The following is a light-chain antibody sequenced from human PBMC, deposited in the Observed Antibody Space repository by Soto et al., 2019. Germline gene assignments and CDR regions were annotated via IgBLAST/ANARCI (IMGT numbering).Light chain of an antibody. J-gene: IGKJ1*01. CDR1: QSVSRTY. V-gene: IGKV3-20*01. CDR3: QEYGNSRT. CDR2: DAS. Sequence: EVVLTQSPGTLSLSPGERATLSCRASQSVSRTYLAWYQQKPGQAPRLLICDASSRATGIPDRFSGSGSGTDFALTISRLEPDDFAVYYCQEYGNSRTFGQGTKVEIK.